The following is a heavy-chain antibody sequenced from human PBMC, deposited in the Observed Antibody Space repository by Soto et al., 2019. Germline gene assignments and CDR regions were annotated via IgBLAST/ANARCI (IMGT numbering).Heavy chain of an antibody. V-gene: IGHV3-23*01. CDR2: ISGSGGST. J-gene: IGHJ5*02. CDR3: AKDPTGALQGCFDP. Sequence: GGSLRLSCAASGFTFSSYAMSWVRQAPGKGLEWVSAISGSGGSTYYADSVKGRFAISRDNSKNTLYLQMNSLRAEDTAVYYLAKDPTGALQGCFDPLGQGTLVTVSS. D-gene: IGHD7-27*01. CDR1: GFTFSSYA.